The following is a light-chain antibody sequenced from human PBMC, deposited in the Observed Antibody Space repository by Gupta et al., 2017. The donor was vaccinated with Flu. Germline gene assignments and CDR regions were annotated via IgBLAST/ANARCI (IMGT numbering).Light chain of an antibody. CDR1: QSLLHSNGYNY. CDR2: LGS. CDR3: MQALQTPRT. J-gene: IGKJ1*01. Sequence: DIVMTPSPFPLPVTPGEPASISCRSSQSLLHSNGYNYLDWYLQKPGQSPQLLIYLGSNRASGVPDRFSGSGSGTDFTLKISRVEAEDVGVYYCMQALQTPRTFGQGTKVEIK. V-gene: IGKV2-28*01.